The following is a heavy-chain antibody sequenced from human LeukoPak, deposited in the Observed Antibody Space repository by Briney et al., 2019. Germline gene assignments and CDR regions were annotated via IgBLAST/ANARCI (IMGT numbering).Heavy chain of an antibody. Sequence: SETLFLTCAVYGGSFSGYYWSWIRQPPGKGLEWIGEINHSGSTNYNPSLKSRVTISVDTSKNQFSLKLSSVTAADTAVYYCARGDNYVFFDYWGQGTLVTVSS. CDR1: GGSFSGYY. D-gene: IGHD3-16*01. V-gene: IGHV4-34*01. CDR2: INHSGST. J-gene: IGHJ4*02. CDR3: ARGDNYVFFDY.